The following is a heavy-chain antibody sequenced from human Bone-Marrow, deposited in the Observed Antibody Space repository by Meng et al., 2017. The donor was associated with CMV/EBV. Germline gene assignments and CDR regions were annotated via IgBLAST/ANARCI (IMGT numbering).Heavy chain of an antibody. V-gene: IGHV1-2*02. D-gene: IGHD5-18*01. J-gene: IGHJ6*02. CDR3: ARCKDVDTARRYYYYGMDV. CDR2: INPNTGGT. Sequence: ASVKVSCKASGHTFSGYYMHWVRQAPGQGLEWMGWINPNTGGTNYAQKFQGRVTMTRDTSITTAYMELSSLRSEDTAVYYCARCKDVDTARRYYYYGMDVWGQGTTVTFSS. CDR1: GHTFSGYY.